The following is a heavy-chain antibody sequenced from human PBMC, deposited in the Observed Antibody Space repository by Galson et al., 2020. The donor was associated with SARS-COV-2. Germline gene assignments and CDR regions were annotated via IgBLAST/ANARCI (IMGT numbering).Heavy chain of an antibody. CDR1: GGSFSGYY. CDR2: INHSGST. D-gene: IGHD4-4*01. Sequence: SETLSLTCAVYGGSFSGYYWSWIRQPPGKGLEWIGEINHSGSTNYNPSLKSRVTISVDTSKNQFSLKLSSVTAADTAVYYCAREPPYSNFARGFDYWGQGTLVTVSS. J-gene: IGHJ4*02. CDR3: AREPPYSNFARGFDY. V-gene: IGHV4-34*01.